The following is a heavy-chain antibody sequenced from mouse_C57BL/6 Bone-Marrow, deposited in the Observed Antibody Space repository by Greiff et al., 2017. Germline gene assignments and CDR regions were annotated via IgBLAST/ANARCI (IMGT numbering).Heavy chain of an antibody. CDR1: GYTFTDYE. J-gene: IGHJ2*01. Sequence: VQLQQSGAELVRPGASVTLSCKASGYTFTDYEMHWVKQTPVHGLEWIGAIDPETGGTAYNQKFKGKAILTADKSSSTAYMELRSLTSEDSAVYYCTRYSGYSEGYFDYWGQGTTLTVSS. V-gene: IGHV1-15*01. D-gene: IGHD2-3*01. CDR3: TRYSGYSEGYFDY. CDR2: IDPETGGT.